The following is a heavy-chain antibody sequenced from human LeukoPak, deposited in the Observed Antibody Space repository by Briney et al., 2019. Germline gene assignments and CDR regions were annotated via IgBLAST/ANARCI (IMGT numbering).Heavy chain of an antibody. V-gene: IGHV3-30-3*01. D-gene: IGHD6-13*01. Sequence: GGSLRLSCAASGFTFSSYAMHWVRQAPGKGLEWVAVISYDGSNKYYADSVKGRFNISRDNSKNTLYLQVSSPRAEDTAVYYCARDLAAVETGWFDPWGQGTLVTVSS. CDR2: ISYDGSNK. CDR3: ARDLAAVETGWFDP. CDR1: GFTFSSYA. J-gene: IGHJ5*02.